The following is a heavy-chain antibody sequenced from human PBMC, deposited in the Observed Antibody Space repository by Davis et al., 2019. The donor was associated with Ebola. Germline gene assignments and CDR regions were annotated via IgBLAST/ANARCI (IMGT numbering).Heavy chain of an antibody. CDR3: ARDNGAWFGELTFYYYYGMDV. D-gene: IGHD3-10*01. CDR2: INSDGSST. Sequence: GESLKISCAASGFTFSSYAMHWVRQAPGKGLVWVSRINSDGSSTSYADSVKGRFTISRDNAKNTLYLQMNSLRAEDTAVYYCARDNGAWFGELTFYYYYGMDVWGQGTTVTVSS. J-gene: IGHJ6*02. V-gene: IGHV3-74*01. CDR1: GFTFSSYA.